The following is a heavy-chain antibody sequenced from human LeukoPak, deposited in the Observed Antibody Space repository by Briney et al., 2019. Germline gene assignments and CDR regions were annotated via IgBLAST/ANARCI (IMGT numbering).Heavy chain of an antibody. Sequence: SETLSLTCTVSGGSISSGSYYWSWIRQPAGKGLEWIGHMYYTGSTYHNPSLKSRVTTSVDTSKKQFSLKLTSVTAADTAVYYCARLSMHTFGGARSGFDYWGQGTLVTVSS. CDR2: MYYTGST. J-gene: IGHJ4*02. CDR1: GGSISSGSYY. D-gene: IGHD3-16*01. V-gene: IGHV4-39*01. CDR3: ARLSMHTFGGARSGFDY.